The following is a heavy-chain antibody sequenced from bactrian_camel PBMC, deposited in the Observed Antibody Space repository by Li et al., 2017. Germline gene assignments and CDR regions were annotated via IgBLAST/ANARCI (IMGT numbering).Heavy chain of an antibody. V-gene: IGHV3-3*01. CDR2: IYTFGRAT. D-gene: IGHD6*01. Sequence: HVQLVESGGESVQAGGSLKLSCAVSGNSYNLNCLGWFRQAPGMEREQVAVFIYTFGRATRYADSVKGRFTISQDTKNSHRVSLQMDSLQPEDTAMYYCAARGHDGGFWYRETAFRAWGQGTQVTVS. CDR1: GNSYNLNC. J-gene: IGHJ6*01. CDR3: AARGHDGGFWYRETAFRA.